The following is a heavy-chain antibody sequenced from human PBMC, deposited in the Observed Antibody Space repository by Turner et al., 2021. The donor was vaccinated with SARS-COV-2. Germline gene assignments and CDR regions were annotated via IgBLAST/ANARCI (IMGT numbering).Heavy chain of an antibody. J-gene: IGHJ3*02. V-gene: IGHV3-23*01. CDR3: AKGEGYGSGAFDI. CDR1: GFTFSSYA. Sequence: EVQLLESGGGLVQCGGSLRLSCAASGFTFSSYAMSWVRQAAGRRVECLAAISGSGVRTYYAYSVKGLFTISRDNSKNTLYLQMNSLRADDTSVYYCAKGEGYGSGAFDIWGQGTMVTVSS. CDR2: ISGSGVRT. D-gene: IGHD3-10*01.